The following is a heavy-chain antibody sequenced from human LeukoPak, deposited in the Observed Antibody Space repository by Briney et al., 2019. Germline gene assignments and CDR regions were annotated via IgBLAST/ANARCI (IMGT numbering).Heavy chain of an antibody. CDR3: ARRRYSRSWYWFDP. CDR2: ISYSGST. D-gene: IGHD6-13*01. J-gene: IGHJ5*02. Sequence: PSETLSLTCSVSGGSISSNNYYWGWIRQPPGKGREGIASISYSGSTYYNPSLNSRITISVDTSKNQFSLKVTSMTAADTAVYYCARRRYSRSWYWFDPWGQGTLVIVSS. CDR1: GGSISSNNYY. V-gene: IGHV4-39*01.